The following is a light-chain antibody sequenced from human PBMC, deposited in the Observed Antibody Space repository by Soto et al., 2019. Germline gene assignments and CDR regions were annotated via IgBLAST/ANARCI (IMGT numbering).Light chain of an antibody. V-gene: IGKV3-15*01. CDR1: QSVSYN. Sequence: EIVMTQSPATLSVSPGETATISCRASQSVSYNLAWYQQKPGQGPRLLIYGAFTRATGIPARFSGSGSGTEFTLTISSLQSEDFALYYCQQYKNWPPLTFGGGTKVEIK. CDR3: QQYKNWPPLT. J-gene: IGKJ4*01. CDR2: GAF.